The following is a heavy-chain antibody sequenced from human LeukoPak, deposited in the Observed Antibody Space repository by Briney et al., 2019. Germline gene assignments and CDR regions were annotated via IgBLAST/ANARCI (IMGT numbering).Heavy chain of an antibody. CDR3: ARGQGKTAFDI. D-gene: IGHD3-10*01. CDR1: GGSISSGDYY. Sequence: SQTLSLTCTVSGGSISSGDYYWSWIRQPPGKGLEWIGYIYYSGSTYYNPSLKRRVTISVDTSKNQFSLKLNSVTAADTAVYYCARGQGKTAFDIWGQGTMVTVSS. V-gene: IGHV4-30-4*08. CDR2: IYYSGST. J-gene: IGHJ3*02.